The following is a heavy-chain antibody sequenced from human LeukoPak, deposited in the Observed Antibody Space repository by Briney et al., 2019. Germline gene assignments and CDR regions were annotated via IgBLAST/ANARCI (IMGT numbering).Heavy chain of an antibody. J-gene: IGHJ4*02. V-gene: IGHV3-23*01. CDR2: ISSSGGTT. Sequence: SGGSLRLSCAASGFTFSSYAMSLVRQVPGKGLEWVSTISSSGGTTYYADSVKGRFTISRDNSKNTLSLQMNSLSAEDTAIYYCSKWAGLSDTSNWYGPFDHWGQGTLVTVSS. CDR3: SKWAGLSDTSNWYGPFDH. D-gene: IGHD6-13*01. CDR1: GFTFSSYA.